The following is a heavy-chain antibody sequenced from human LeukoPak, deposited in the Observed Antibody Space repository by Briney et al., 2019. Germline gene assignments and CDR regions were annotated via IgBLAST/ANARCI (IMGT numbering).Heavy chain of an antibody. J-gene: IGHJ4*02. CDR2: IYYSWST. V-gene: IGHV4-59*01. Sequence: PSETLSLTCTVSGGSISSYYWSWIRQPPGKGLEWIGYIYYSWSTNYNPSLNCRGTISVDTSKHQFSLKLSSVTAADTAVYYCAKVGEEGVPDYWGQGTLVTVSS. D-gene: IGHD3-10*01. CDR1: GGSISSYY. CDR3: AKVGEEGVPDY.